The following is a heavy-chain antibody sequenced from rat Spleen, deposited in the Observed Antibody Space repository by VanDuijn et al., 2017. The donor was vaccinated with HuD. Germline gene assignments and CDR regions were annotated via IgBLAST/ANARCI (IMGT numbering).Heavy chain of an antibody. CDR1: GFIFSDFH. J-gene: IGHJ2*01. Sequence: EVQLVESGGGLVQPGRSLKISCAASGFIFSDFHLAWVRQAPTKGLEWVASINYDGSSIYYRDSVKGRFTISRDNAKTTLYLQMDSLRSADTATYYCTTLTDGTYYPYFDYWGQGVMVTVSS. D-gene: IGHD1-12*02. CDR2: INYDGSSI. V-gene: IGHV5-20*01. CDR3: TTLTDGTYYPYFDY.